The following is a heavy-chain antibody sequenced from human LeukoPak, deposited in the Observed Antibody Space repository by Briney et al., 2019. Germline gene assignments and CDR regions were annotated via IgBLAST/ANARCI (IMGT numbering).Heavy chain of an antibody. V-gene: IGHV3-66*01. Sequence: GGSLRLSCSASGFTFRSYAMAWVRQAPGTGLGWVSLIYSGGTTYYADSVKGRFAISRDNSKNTLYLQMNSLRAEDTAVYYCAREPSYTSGLDYWGQGALVTVSS. J-gene: IGHJ4*02. D-gene: IGHD6-19*01. CDR3: AREPSYTSGLDY. CDR1: GFTFRSYA. CDR2: IYSGGTT.